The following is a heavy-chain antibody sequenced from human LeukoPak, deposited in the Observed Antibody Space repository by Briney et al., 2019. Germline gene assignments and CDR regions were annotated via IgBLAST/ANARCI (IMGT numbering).Heavy chain of an antibody. Sequence: ASVKVSCKASGYTLTNYYMHWVRQAPGQGLEWMGIINPSGGGTSYAQKFQGRLTMTRDTSTTTVYMELSSLRSEDTAMYYCARAIGPRQLHLWGSAFDYWGQGTLVTVSS. CDR2: INPSGGGT. CDR1: GYTLTNYY. V-gene: IGHV1-46*01. J-gene: IGHJ4*02. CDR3: ARAIGPRQLHLWGSAFDY. D-gene: IGHD5-18*01.